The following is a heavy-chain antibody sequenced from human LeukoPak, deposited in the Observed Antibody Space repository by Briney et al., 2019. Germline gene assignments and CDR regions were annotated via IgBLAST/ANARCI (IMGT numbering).Heavy chain of an antibody. V-gene: IGHV3-23*01. CDR1: GFTFSSYA. CDR3: LKARAPYDILTGYDY. Sequence: GGSLRLSCAASGFTFSSYAMSWVRQAPGKGLEWVSAISGSGGSTYYADSVKGRFTISRDNSKNTLYLQMNSLRAEDTAVYFYLKARAPYDILTGYDYWGQGTLVTVSS. CDR2: ISGSGGST. D-gene: IGHD3-9*01. J-gene: IGHJ4*02.